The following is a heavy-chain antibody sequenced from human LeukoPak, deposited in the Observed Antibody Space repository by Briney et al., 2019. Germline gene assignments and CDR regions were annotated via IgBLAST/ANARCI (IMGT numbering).Heavy chain of an antibody. Sequence: PGGSLRLSCAASGFTFSSYSMTWVRQAPGKGLEWVSSISSSSSYIYYADSVKGRFTISRDNAKNSLCLQMNSLRAEDTAVYYCARERLRFPNWFDPWGQGTLVTVSS. CDR3: ARERLRFPNWFDP. J-gene: IGHJ5*02. V-gene: IGHV3-21*01. CDR2: ISSSSSYI. D-gene: IGHD3-16*01. CDR1: GFTFSSYS.